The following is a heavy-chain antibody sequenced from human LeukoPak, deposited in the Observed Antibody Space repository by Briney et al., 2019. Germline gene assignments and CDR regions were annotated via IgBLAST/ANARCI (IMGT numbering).Heavy chain of an antibody. CDR3: ARIEDIVVVPAAHPSLPYYYYYMDV. V-gene: IGHV1-69*13. CDR2: IIPIFGTA. D-gene: IGHD2-2*01. CDR1: GGTFSSYA. Sequence: ASVKVSCKASGGTFSSYAISWVRQAPGQGLEWMGGIIPIFGTANYAQKFQGRVTITADESTGTAYMELSSLRSEDTAVYYCARIEDIVVVPAAHPSLPYYYYYMDVWGKGTTVTVSS. J-gene: IGHJ6*03.